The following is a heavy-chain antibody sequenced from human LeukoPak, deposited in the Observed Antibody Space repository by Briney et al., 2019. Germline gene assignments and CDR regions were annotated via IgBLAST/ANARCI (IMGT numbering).Heavy chain of an antibody. D-gene: IGHD6-19*01. V-gene: IGHV3-30-3*01. CDR1: GFTFSSYA. Sequence: PGGSLRLSCAASGFTFSSYAMHWVRQAPGKGLEWVAVISYDGSNKYYEDSVKGRFTISRDNSKNTLYLQMNSLRAEDTAVYYCAREADSSGWFDYWGQGTLVTVSS. CDR2: ISYDGSNK. CDR3: AREADSSGWFDY. J-gene: IGHJ4*02.